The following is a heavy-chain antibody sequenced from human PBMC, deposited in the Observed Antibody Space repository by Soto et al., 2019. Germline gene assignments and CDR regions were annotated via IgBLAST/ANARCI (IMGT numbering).Heavy chain of an antibody. J-gene: IGHJ4*02. CDR1: GGSISSYY. D-gene: IGHD3-22*01. CDR2: NDYA. Sequence: TSETLSLTCAVSGGSISSYYWSWIRQPPGKGLEWIGYNDYAVSVKSRITINPDTSKNQFSLQLNSVTPEDTALYYCASSDRSGFGFDYWGQGTLVTVSS. V-gene: IGHV4-59*04. CDR3: ASSDRSGFGFDY.